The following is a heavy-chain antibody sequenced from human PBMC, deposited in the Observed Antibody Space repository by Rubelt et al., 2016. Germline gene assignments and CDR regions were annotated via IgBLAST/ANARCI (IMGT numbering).Heavy chain of an antibody. CDR3: ARDEFCGSGWYCFPDY. CDR1: GFTFSSYG. D-gene: IGHD6-19*01. V-gene: IGHV3-33*01. CDR2: IWYDGSNK. J-gene: IGHJ4*02. Sequence: QVQLVESGGGVVQPGRSLRLSCAASGFTFSSYGMHWVRQAPGKGLEWVAVIWYDGSNKYYADSVKGRFTISRDNSKNTLYLQMNSLRAEDTAVYYCARDEFCGSGWYCFPDYWGQGTLVTVSS.